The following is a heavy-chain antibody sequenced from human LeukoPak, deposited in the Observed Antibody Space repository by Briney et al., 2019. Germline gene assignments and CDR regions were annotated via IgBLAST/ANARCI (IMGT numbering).Heavy chain of an antibody. Sequence: PSETLSLTCTVSGGSISSYYWSWIRQPPGKGLEWIGSIYYSGSTYYNPSLKSRVTISVDTSKNQFSLKLSSVTAADTAVYYCASLSSSWRYYYYYYMDVWGKGTTVTVSS. CDR1: GGSISSYY. V-gene: IGHV4-59*12. CDR2: IYYSGST. CDR3: ASLSSSWRYYYYYYMDV. D-gene: IGHD6-13*01. J-gene: IGHJ6*03.